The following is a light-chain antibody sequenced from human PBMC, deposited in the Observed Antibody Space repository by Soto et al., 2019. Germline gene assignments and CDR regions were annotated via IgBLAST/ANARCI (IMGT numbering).Light chain of an antibody. J-gene: IGKJ1*01. CDR2: SAS. CDR1: QGISSF. CDR3: QQLNSYPLT. Sequence: DIQLTQSPSFLSASVGDRVTITCRASQGISSFLAWYQQQPGKAPKLLIYSASTLQSGVPSRFSGSGSGSEFTLTTSSLQPEDFASYYCQQLNSYPLTFGQGTKEEI. V-gene: IGKV1-9*01.